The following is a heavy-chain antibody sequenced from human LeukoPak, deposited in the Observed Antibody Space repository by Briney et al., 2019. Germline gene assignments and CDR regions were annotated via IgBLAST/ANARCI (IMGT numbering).Heavy chain of an antibody. CDR1: GGSILNYY. Sequence: SETLSLTCSVTGGSILNYYWNWMRQPPGKGLEWIGYTSDSGDTYYNPSLKSRVTISVDTSKNQFSLKLSSVTAADTAVYYCARVWYQLLAGWFDPWGQGTLVTVSS. J-gene: IGHJ5*02. V-gene: IGHV4-59*08. CDR2: TSDSGDT. D-gene: IGHD2-2*01. CDR3: ARVWYQLLAGWFDP.